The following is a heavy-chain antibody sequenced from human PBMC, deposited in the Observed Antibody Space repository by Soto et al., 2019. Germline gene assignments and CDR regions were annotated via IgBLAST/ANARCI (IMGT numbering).Heavy chain of an antibody. Sequence: QVPLVESGGNVVQPGRSLRLSCAASGFSFSSHGMHWVRQAPGKGLEWVAHLWAGGNIRYYAYSVKGRFTISSDHSKNTLYQQMDSLGAEETAVYYCARDAQHLANYGMDVWGQGTTVTVSS. CDR2: LWAGGNIR. D-gene: IGHD3-3*02. CDR1: GFSFSSHG. V-gene: IGHV3-33*01. CDR3: ARDAQHLANYGMDV. J-gene: IGHJ6*02.